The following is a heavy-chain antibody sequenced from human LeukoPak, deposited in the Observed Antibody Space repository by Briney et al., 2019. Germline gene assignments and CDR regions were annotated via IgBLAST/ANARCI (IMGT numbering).Heavy chain of an antibody. J-gene: IGHJ6*03. CDR1: GFTFSDYY. CDR2: ISNSGSTI. V-gene: IGHV3-11*01. Sequence: PGGSLRLSCAASGFTFSDYYMSWIRQAPGKGLEWVSCISNSGSTIYYADSVKGRYTISRDNAKKSLYLQMNSLRAEDTAVYYCAREAVYYYYMDVWGKGTTVTISS. CDR3: AREAVYYYYMDV.